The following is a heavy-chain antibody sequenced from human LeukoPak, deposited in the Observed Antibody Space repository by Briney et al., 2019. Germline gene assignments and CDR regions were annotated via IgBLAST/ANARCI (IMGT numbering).Heavy chain of an antibody. CDR1: GGSISSYY. V-gene: IGHV4-34*01. J-gene: IGHJ4*02. CDR2: ISHSGST. D-gene: IGHD5-18*01. Sequence: SETLSLTCTVSGGSISSYYWSWIRQPPGKGLEWIGEISHSGSTNYNPSLESRVTISVDTSKNQFSLKLSSVTAADTAVYYCARGPNQRGYSYGAHWGQGTLVTVSS. CDR3: ARGPNQRGYSYGAH.